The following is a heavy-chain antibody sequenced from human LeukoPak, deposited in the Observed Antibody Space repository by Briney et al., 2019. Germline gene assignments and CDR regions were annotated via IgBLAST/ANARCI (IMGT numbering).Heavy chain of an antibody. V-gene: IGHV3-74*01. J-gene: IGHJ4*02. CDR3: AREDFGVDY. D-gene: IGHD3-10*01. Sequence: PGGSLSLSSAASGFTFNSYYMNWVRQAPGKGLVWVSRINRDGRDTIYADSVKGRFTISRDNAKTTLFLQMNSLRAEDTAVYYCAREDFGVDYWGQGTLVTVSS. CDR1: GFTFNSYY. CDR2: INRDGRDT.